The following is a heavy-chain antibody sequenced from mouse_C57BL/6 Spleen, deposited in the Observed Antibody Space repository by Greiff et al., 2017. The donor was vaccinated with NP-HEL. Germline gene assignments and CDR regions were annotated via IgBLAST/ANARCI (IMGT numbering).Heavy chain of an antibody. CDR3: ARTDGSSEGYFDY. CDR2: IDPEDGET. J-gene: IGHJ2*01. D-gene: IGHD1-1*01. CDR1: GFNIKDYY. V-gene: IGHV14-2*01. Sequence: EVKLVESGAELVKPGASVKLSCTASGFNIKDYYMHWVKQRTEQGLEWIGRIDPEDGETKYAPKFQGQATITADTSSNTAYLQLSSLTSEDTAVYYCARTDGSSEGYFDYWGQGTTLTVSS.